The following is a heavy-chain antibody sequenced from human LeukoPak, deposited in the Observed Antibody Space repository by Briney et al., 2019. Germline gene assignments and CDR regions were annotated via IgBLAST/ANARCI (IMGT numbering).Heavy chain of an antibody. V-gene: IGHV3-53*01. CDR2: IYSGGST. J-gene: IGHJ6*03. Sequence: GGSLRLSCAASGFTVSSNYMSWVRQAPGKGLEWVSVIYSGGSTYYADSVKGRFIISRDNSKNTLYLQMNSLRAEDTAVYYCARDRGGDYPYYYYYMDVWGKGTAVTVSS. D-gene: IGHD4-17*01. CDR1: GFTVSSNY. CDR3: ARDRGGDYPYYYYYMDV.